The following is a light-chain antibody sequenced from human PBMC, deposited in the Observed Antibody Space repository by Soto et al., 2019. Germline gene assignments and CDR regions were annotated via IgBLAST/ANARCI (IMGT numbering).Light chain of an antibody. J-gene: IGKJ4*01. CDR3: QQYCSSPLT. CDR1: QSVSRNY. CDR2: GAS. V-gene: IGKV3-20*01. Sequence: EVVLTQSPGTLSLSPGERATLSCRASQSVSRNYLAWYQKKPGQAPRLLIYGASTRATAIPDRFSGSGSGADFTLTISSLEPEDFAVYYCQQYCSSPLTFGGVTKVDIK.